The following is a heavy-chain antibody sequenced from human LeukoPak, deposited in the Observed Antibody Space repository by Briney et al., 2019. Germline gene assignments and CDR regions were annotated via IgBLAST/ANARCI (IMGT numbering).Heavy chain of an antibody. CDR3: VKHSGGVYGNSDY. Sequence: GGSLRLSCVASGFTFSSYAVSWFRQAPGKGLEWVSTVGRSGADPYYADSVRGRFTISKDSSKNTLQMNSLSAEDTAIYFCVKHSGGVYGNSDYWGQGILVTVSS. CDR1: GFTFSSYA. V-gene: IGHV3-23*01. CDR2: VGRSGADP. D-gene: IGHD1-1*01. J-gene: IGHJ4*02.